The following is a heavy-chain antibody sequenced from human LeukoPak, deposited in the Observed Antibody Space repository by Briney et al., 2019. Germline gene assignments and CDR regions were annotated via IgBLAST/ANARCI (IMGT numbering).Heavy chain of an antibody. CDR3: ARRIKRLLWFGELSP. CDR2: IYYSGST. V-gene: IGHV4-59*08. CDR1: GGSISSYY. D-gene: IGHD3-10*01. Sequence: SETLSLTCTVPGGSISSYYWSWIRQPPGKGLEWIGYIYYSGSTNYNPSLKSRVTISVDTSKNQFSLKLSSVPAADTAVYYCARRIKRLLWFGELSPWGQGTLVTVSS. J-gene: IGHJ5*02.